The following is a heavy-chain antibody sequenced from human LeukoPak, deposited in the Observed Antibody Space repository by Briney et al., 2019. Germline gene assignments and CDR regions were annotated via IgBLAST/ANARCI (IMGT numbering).Heavy chain of an antibody. Sequence: ASVKVSCKASGYTFTGYDINWVRQATGQGLEWMGWMNPNSGNTGYAQKFQGRVTMTRNTSISTAYMELGSLRSEDTAVYYCARGPTMVRGVGPDMDVWGKGTTVTVSS. V-gene: IGHV1-8*01. CDR3: ARGPTMVRGVGPDMDV. CDR2: MNPNSGNT. CDR1: GYTFTGYD. D-gene: IGHD3-10*01. J-gene: IGHJ6*03.